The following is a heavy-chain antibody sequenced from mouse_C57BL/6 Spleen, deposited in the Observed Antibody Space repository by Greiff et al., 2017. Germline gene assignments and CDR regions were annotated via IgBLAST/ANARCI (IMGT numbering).Heavy chain of an antibody. CDR2: ISSGCSTL. CDR1: GFSFSAYG. D-gene: IGHD1-1*01. CDR3: ARGLYGSSPY. Sequence: EVKLLESGRGLVKPARTLNLTCAVTGFSFSAYGYHWVRHAQETGLERVAYISSGCSTLYSADTVKGRFTITRDNAKNTLFLQITSLRSEDTAMYYWARGLYGSSPYWGQGTSVTVSS. J-gene: IGHJ4*01. V-gene: IGHV5-17*01.